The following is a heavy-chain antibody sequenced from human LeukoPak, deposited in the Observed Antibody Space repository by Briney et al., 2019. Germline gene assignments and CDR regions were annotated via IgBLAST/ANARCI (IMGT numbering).Heavy chain of an antibody. J-gene: IGHJ4*02. D-gene: IGHD5-18*01. Sequence: HPERSLRLSCAASGFTFSSYGMHWVRQAPGKGLEWVAVISYDGSNKYYADSVKGRFTISRDNSKNTLYLQMNSLRAEDTAVYYCAKDLNSYGYFFDYWGQGTLVTVSS. V-gene: IGHV3-30*18. CDR3: AKDLNSYGYFFDY. CDR2: ISYDGSNK. CDR1: GFTFSSYG.